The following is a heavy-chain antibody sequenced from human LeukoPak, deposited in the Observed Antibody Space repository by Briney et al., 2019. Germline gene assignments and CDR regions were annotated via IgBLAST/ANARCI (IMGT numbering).Heavy chain of an antibody. Sequence: GRSLRLSCAASGFTFSSYGMHWVRQAPGKGLEGVAVISYDGSNKYYADSVKGRFTISRDNSKNTLYLQMNSLRAEDTAVYYCAKADYDFWSGYSILGDYWGQGTLVTVSS. V-gene: IGHV3-30*18. J-gene: IGHJ4*02. CDR3: AKADYDFWSGYSILGDY. D-gene: IGHD3-3*01. CDR1: GFTFSSYG. CDR2: ISYDGSNK.